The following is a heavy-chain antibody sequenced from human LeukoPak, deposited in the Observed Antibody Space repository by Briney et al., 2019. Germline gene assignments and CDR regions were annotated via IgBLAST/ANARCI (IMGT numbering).Heavy chain of an antibody. CDR1: GYTFTGYY. V-gene: IGHV1-2*02. CDR3: ARVGNVAATPPVTFDP. Sequence: GASVKVSCKASGYTFTGYYMHWVRQAPGQGLEWMGWINPNSGGTNYAQKFQGRVTMTRDTSTSTAYMELRSLRSDDTAVYYCARVGNVAATPPVTFDPWGQGTLVTVSS. D-gene: IGHD2-15*01. J-gene: IGHJ5*02. CDR2: INPNSGGT.